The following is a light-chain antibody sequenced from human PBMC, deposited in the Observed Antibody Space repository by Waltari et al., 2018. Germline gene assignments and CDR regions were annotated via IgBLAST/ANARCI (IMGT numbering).Light chain of an antibody. J-gene: IGLJ2*01. V-gene: IGLV2-14*02. CDR1: SSDVGSYNI. CDR2: DVT. CDR3: SSYTSSSTPL. Sequence: QSALTQPASVSGSPGQSITISCTGTSSDVGSYNIVSWYQQHPGKAPKLMIFDVTERPSGVSFRFSGSKSGNTASLTISGLQADDEADYYCSSYTSSSTPLFGGGTRVTVL.